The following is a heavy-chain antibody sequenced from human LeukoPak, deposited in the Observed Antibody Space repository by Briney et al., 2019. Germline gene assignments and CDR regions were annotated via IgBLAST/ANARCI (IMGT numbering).Heavy chain of an antibody. CDR3: ARGAGWYDY. CDR1: GASISSDY. CDR2: IYYSGST. V-gene: IGHV4-59*01. J-gene: IGHJ4*02. D-gene: IGHD2-15*01. Sequence: SETLSLTCTVSGASISSDYWSWIRQPPGKGLEWMGYIYYSGSTKYNPSLKSRVTMSVDASKNQFSLKLSSVTAAGTAVYYCARGAGWYDYWGQGTLVTVSS.